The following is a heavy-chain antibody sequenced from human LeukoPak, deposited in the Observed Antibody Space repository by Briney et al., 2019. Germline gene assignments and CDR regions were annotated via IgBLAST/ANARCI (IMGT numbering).Heavy chain of an antibody. J-gene: IGHJ4*02. Sequence: PSETLSLTCAVYGGSFSGYYWSWIRHPPGKGLEWIGEINHSGSTNYNPSLKSRVTISVDTSKNQFSLKLSSVTAADTAVYYCARGLSIAARLLSRPTDNFDYWGQGTLVTVSS. CDR2: INHSGST. CDR1: GGSFSGYY. D-gene: IGHD6-6*01. CDR3: ARGLSIAARLLSRPTDNFDY. V-gene: IGHV4-34*01.